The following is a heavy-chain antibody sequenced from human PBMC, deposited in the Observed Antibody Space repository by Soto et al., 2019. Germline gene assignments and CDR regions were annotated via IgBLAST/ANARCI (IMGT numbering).Heavy chain of an antibody. CDR1: GFTLDDYA. J-gene: IGHJ4*02. V-gene: IGHV3-9*01. D-gene: IGHD5-18*01. CDR2: ISWNSGSI. CDR3: ATDTAMVQLYYFDY. Sequence: PGGSLRLSCAASGFTLDDYAMHWVRQAPGKGLEWVSGISWNSGSIGYADSVKGRFTISRDNAKNSLYLQMNSLRAEDTALYYCATDTAMVQLYYFDYWGQGTLVTVSS.